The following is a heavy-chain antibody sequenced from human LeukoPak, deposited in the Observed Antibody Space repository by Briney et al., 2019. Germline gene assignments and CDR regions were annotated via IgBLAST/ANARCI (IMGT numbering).Heavy chain of an antibody. D-gene: IGHD3-16*01. CDR3: ARDRRGDYAQDY. CDR2: LSSSTSYI. CDR1: GFTFSSYS. Sequence: GGSLRLSCAASGFTFSSYSMNWVRQAPGKGLEWVSSLSSSTSYISYADSVKGRFTISRDNAKNSLYLQMNSLRAEDTAVYYCARDRRGDYAQDYWGQGTLVTVSS. V-gene: IGHV3-21*01. J-gene: IGHJ4*02.